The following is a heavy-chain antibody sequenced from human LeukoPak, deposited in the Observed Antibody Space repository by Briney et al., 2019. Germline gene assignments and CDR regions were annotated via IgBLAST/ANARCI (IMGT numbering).Heavy chain of an antibody. V-gene: IGHV3-48*01. CDR1: GFTVITND. Sequence: GGSLRLSCAASGFTVITNDMTWVRQAPGKGLEWVSYISSSSSTIYYADSVKGRFTISRDNAKNSLYLQMNSLRAEVTAVYYCAREEARGIYYYYYMDVWGKGTTVTVSS. J-gene: IGHJ6*03. CDR2: ISSSSSTI. D-gene: IGHD3-10*01. CDR3: AREEARGIYYYYYMDV.